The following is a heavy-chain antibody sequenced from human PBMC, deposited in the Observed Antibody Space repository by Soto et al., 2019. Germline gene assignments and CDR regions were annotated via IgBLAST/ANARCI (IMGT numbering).Heavy chain of an antibody. Sequence: GGSLRLFCAASGFTFSNAWMNWVRQAPGKGLEWVGRIKSKTDGGTTDYAAPVKGRFTISRDDSKNTLYLQMNSLKTEDTAVYYCTTHDYGDAAPFDYWGQGTLVTVSS. CDR3: TTHDYGDAAPFDY. CDR1: GFTFSNAW. CDR2: IKSKTDGGTT. V-gene: IGHV3-15*07. D-gene: IGHD4-17*01. J-gene: IGHJ4*02.